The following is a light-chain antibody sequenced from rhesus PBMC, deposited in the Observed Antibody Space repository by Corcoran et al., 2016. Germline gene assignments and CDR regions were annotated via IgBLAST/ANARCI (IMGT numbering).Light chain of an antibody. CDR2: EVR. CDR3: CSYRSGSTFI. Sequence: QAALTQPRSVSGSPGQSVTISCSGTSTDIGGYDYVSWYQQHPGTAPKVVISEVRKRPSGVSDRFSGSKSGDTASLTISGLQAEDEADYYCCSYRSGSTFIFGAATRLTVL. CDR1: STDIGGYDY. V-gene: IGLV2-32*02. J-gene: IGLJ1*01.